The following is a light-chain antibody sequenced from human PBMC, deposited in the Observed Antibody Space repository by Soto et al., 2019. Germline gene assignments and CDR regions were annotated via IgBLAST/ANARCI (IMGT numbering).Light chain of an antibody. CDR3: QQRSNWPPLT. Sequence: EIVLTQSPATLSLSPGDRATLSCRASQSVSSYLAWYQQKPGQAPGLLIYDASNRATGIPARFSGSGSGTDFTLTISSLEPEDFAFYYCQQRSNWPPLTFGGGTKVDIK. CDR1: QSVSSY. V-gene: IGKV3-11*01. J-gene: IGKJ4*01. CDR2: DAS.